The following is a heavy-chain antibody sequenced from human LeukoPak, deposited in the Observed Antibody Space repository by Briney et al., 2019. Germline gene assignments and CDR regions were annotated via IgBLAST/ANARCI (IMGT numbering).Heavy chain of an antibody. V-gene: IGHV4-38-2*02. Sequence: TSETLSLTCTVSGYSISSGYYWGWIRQPPGKGLEWIGSIYHSGSTYYNPSLKSRVTISVDTSKNQFSLKLSSVTAADTAVYYCARAGYYGSGSLDYWGQGTLVTVSS. J-gene: IGHJ4*02. CDR2: IYHSGST. CDR1: GYSISSGYY. CDR3: ARAGYYGSGSLDY. D-gene: IGHD3-10*01.